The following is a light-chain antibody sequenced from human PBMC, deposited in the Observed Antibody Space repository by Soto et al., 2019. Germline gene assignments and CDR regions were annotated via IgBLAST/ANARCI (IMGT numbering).Light chain of an antibody. CDR2: GAS. J-gene: IGKJ1*01. CDR1: QSVSSSY. Sequence: EIVLTQSPGTLSLSPGERATLSCRASQSVSSSYLAGYQQKPGQAPRLLIYGASSRATGIPDRFSGSGSGTDFTLTISRLEPEDFXVYYCQQYGSSPRTFGQGTKVEIK. V-gene: IGKV3-20*01. CDR3: QQYGSSPRT.